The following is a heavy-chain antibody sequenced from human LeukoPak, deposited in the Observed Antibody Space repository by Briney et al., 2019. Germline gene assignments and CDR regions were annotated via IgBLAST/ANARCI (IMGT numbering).Heavy chain of an antibody. CDR1: GYTFTGYY. CDR3: ARGRDYYDSSGFGRFDP. D-gene: IGHD3-22*01. CDR2: INPNSGGT. J-gene: IGHJ5*02. Sequence: ASVKVSCKASGYTFTGYYMHWVRQAPGQGLEWMGWINPNSGGTNYAQKFQGRVTITADKSTSTAYMELSSLRSEDTAVYYCARGRDYYDSSGFGRFDPWGQGTLVTVSS. V-gene: IGHV1-2*02.